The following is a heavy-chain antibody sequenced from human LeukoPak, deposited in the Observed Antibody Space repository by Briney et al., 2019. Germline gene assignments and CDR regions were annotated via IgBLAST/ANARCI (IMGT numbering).Heavy chain of an antibody. CDR1: GFTFRNAW. D-gene: IGHD1-26*01. CDR3: AKDVRVGGGGMDV. Sequence: GGSLRLSCAASGFTFRNAWMSWVRQAPGKGLDWVSLISDSGVNKHYAASVKGRFTISRDNSKNTLSLQMNSLRPEDTAVYYCAKDVRVGGGGMDVWGQGTPVTVSS. J-gene: IGHJ6*02. V-gene: IGHV3-23*01. CDR2: ISDSGVNK.